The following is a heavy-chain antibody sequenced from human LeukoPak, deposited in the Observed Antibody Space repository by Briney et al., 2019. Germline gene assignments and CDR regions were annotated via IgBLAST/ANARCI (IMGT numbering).Heavy chain of an antibody. CDR1: GGSISSYS. Sequence: SETLSLTCTVSGGSISSYSWSWIRQPPGKGLEWIGYIYYSGSTNYNPSLKSRVTISVDTSKNQFSLKLSSVTAADTAVYYCARALDTAVATFYYYYYGMDVWGQGTTVTVSS. CDR3: ARALDTAVATFYYYYYGMDV. D-gene: IGHD4-17*01. V-gene: IGHV4-59*01. CDR2: IYYSGST. J-gene: IGHJ6*02.